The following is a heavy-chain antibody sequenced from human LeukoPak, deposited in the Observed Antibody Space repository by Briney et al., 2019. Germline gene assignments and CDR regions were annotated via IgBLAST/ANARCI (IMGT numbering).Heavy chain of an antibody. Sequence: ASVKVSCKASGYTFTGYYMHWVRQAPGQGLEWMGRINPNSGGTNYAQKFQGRVTMTRDTSSSTAYMELSRLRSDDTAVYYCARDYYGSGSYSSWYFDYWGQGTLVTVSS. CDR2: INPNSGGT. V-gene: IGHV1-2*06. D-gene: IGHD3-10*01. CDR1: GYTFTGYY. J-gene: IGHJ4*02. CDR3: ARDYYGSGSYSSWYFDY.